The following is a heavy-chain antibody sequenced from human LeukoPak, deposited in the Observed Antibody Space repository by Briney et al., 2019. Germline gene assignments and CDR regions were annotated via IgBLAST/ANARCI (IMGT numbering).Heavy chain of an antibody. CDR1: GFTFSSYA. Sequence: PGRSLRLSCAASGFTFSSYAMHWVRQAPGKGLEWVAVISYDGSNKYYADSVKGRFTISRDNSKNTLYLQMNSLRAEDTAVYYCARGFSITMVRGVTSPPADWGQGTLVTVSS. D-gene: IGHD3-10*01. V-gene: IGHV3-30*04. CDR2: ISYDGSNK. J-gene: IGHJ4*02. CDR3: ARGFSITMVRGVTSPPAD.